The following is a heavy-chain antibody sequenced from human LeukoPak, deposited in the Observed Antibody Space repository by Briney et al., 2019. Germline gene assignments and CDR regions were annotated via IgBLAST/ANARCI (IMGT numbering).Heavy chain of an antibody. D-gene: IGHD1-26*01. CDR3: ARGGSYTMVENH. CDR2: MYSSGST. J-gene: IGHJ5*02. V-gene: IGHV4-39*07. CDR1: GGSISSSSYY. Sequence: SETLSLTCTVSGGSISSSSYYWGWIRQPPGKGLEWIGSMYSSGSTYYNPSLKSRVTILVDTSKNQFSLKLSSVTAADTAVYYCARGGSYTMVENHWGQGTLVTVSS.